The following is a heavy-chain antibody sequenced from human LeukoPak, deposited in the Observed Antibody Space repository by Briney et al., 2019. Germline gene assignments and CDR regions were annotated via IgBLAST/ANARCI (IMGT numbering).Heavy chain of an antibody. J-gene: IGHJ6*03. CDR2: IRFDGTSK. CDR1: GFTFSNYG. Sequence: GGSLRLSCATSGFTFSNYGMHWVRQAPGKGLGWVAFIRFDGTSKFYADSVKGRFTIFRDDSKNTLYLQMNSLRPEDTAIYYCAKDFAVGATYYYYMDVWGKGTTVTVSS. V-gene: IGHV3-30*02. CDR3: AKDFAVGATYYYYMDV. D-gene: IGHD1-26*01.